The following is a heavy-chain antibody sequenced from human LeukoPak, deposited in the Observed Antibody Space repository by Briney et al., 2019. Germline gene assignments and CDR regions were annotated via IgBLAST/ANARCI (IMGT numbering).Heavy chain of an antibody. J-gene: IGHJ4*02. CDR3: VVWGEDRSGHRFDF. Sequence: GGSLRLSCAASGFTFDYYWMHWVRQAPGKGLMWVSRINTDGSNTHYADSVKGRFTISRDNAKNTLYLQMNGLRVEDTAVYYCVVWGEDRSGHRFDFWGQGTLVTVFS. V-gene: IGHV3-74*01. CDR1: GFTFDYYW. CDR2: INTDGSNT. D-gene: IGHD3-22*01.